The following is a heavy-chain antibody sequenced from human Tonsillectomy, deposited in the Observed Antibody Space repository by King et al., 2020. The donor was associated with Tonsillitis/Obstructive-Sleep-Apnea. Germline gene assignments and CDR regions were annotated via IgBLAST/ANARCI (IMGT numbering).Heavy chain of an antibody. CDR3: AGDLAGAVRLYGDYVGYAFDI. D-gene: IGHD4-17*01. V-gene: IGHV4-59*01. Sequence: VQLQESGPGLVKPSETLSLTCTVSGGSISRYYWSWIRQPPGKGLEWIGYIYYSGSTNYNPPLKSRVTISVDTSKNPFSLERSSVTAADTAVYYCAGDLAGAVRLYGDYVGYAFDIWGQGTMVTVSS. CDR1: GGSISRYY. J-gene: IGHJ3*02. CDR2: IYYSGST.